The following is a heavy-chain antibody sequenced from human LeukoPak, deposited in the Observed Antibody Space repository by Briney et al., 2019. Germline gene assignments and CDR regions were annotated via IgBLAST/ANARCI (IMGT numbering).Heavy chain of an antibody. D-gene: IGHD2-21*02. V-gene: IGHV4-34*01. CDR3: ARGMAYCGGDCYPEYYFDY. CDR1: GGSFSGYY. CDR2: INHSGST. Sequence: SQTLSLTCAVYGGSFSGYYWSWIRQPPGKGLEWIGEINHSGSTNYNPSLKSRVTISVDTSKNQFSLKLSSVTAADTAVYYCARGMAYCGGDCYPEYYFDYWGQGTLVTVSS. J-gene: IGHJ4*02.